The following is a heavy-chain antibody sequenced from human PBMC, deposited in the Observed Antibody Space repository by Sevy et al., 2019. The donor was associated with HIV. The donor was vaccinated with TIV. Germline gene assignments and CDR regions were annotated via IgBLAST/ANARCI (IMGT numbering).Heavy chain of an antibody. J-gene: IGHJ6*02. Sequence: GSLRLSCAVSGFTFSNHWMTWVRQAPGKGLEWVANIKKDGTDKFYVDSVMGRFSIPRDNAKDLLYLQMNSLRVEDTAVYYCAKDTYYDYIWGSYRQYYYYYYYGMDVWGQGTTVTVSS. CDR2: IKKDGTDK. CDR1: GFTFSNHW. D-gene: IGHD3-16*02. CDR3: AKDTYYDYIWGSYRQYYYYYYYGMDV. V-gene: IGHV3-7*03.